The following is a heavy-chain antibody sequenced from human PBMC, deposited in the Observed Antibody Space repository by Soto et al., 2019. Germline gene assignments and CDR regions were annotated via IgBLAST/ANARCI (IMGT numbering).Heavy chain of an antibody. CDR1: GGTFTNYV. J-gene: IGHJ5*02. D-gene: IGHD6-6*01. CDR2: LIPIFGAA. Sequence: QVQLVQSGAEVRKPGSSVKVSCKISGGTFTNYVISWLRQAPGQGLAWMGGLIPIFGAANLAKKFQGRVTITADESTSTVNMELSSLTSEDTAVYYCARGRSSPNFDPWGQGTLVTVSS. CDR3: ARGRSSPNFDP. V-gene: IGHV1-69*01.